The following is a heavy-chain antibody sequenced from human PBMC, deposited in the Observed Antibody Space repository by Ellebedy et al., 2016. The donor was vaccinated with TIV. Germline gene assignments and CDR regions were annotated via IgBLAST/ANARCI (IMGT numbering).Heavy chain of an antibody. J-gene: IGHJ4*02. D-gene: IGHD5-12*01. Sequence: GGSLRLSCAASGFTFSSYAMSWVRQAPGKGLEWVSAISGSGGSTYYADSVKGRFTISRDNSKNTLYLQMNSLRAEDTAVYYCAREWRGYSGYDGFDSWGQGTLVTVSS. CDR2: ISGSGGST. V-gene: IGHV3-23*01. CDR3: AREWRGYSGYDGFDS. CDR1: GFTFSSYA.